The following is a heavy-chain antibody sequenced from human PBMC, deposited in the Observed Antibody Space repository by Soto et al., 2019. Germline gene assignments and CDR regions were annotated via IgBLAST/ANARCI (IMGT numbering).Heavy chain of an antibody. CDR2: IRSKANSYAT. CDR3: TRLGTAAAGH. V-gene: IGHV3-73*01. J-gene: IGHJ4*02. Sequence: GSLRLSCAASGFTFSGSAMHWVRQASGKGLEWVGRIRSKANSYATAYAASVKGRFTISRDDSKNTAYLQMNSLKTEDTAVYYCTRLGTAAAGHWGQGTLVTVSS. D-gene: IGHD6-13*01. CDR1: GFTFSGSA.